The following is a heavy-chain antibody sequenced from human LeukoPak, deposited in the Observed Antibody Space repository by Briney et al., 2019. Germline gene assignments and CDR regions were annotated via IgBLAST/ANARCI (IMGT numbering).Heavy chain of an antibody. CDR3: AKASYYYDSSGYNEFDP. D-gene: IGHD3-22*01. J-gene: IGHJ5*02. V-gene: IGHV3-30*02. Sequence: GGSLRLSCAASGFTFSSYGMHWVRQAPGKGLEWVAFIRYDGSNKYYADSVKGRFTISRDNSKNTLYLQMNSLRAEDTAVYYCAKASYYYDSSGYNEFDPWGQGTLVTVSS. CDR2: IRYDGSNK. CDR1: GFTFSSYG.